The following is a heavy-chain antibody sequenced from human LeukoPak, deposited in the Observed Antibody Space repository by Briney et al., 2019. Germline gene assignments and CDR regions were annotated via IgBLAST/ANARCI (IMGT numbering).Heavy chain of an antibody. CDR2: IKQDGSEK. Sequence: TGGSLRLSCVASRFTLSNYWMSWVRQAPGMGLEWVASIKQDGSEKNYVDSVKGRFTISRDNAKNSLYLQMNSLSAEDTAVYFCARVRGSYSLDYWGQGTLVTVSS. CDR3: ARVRGSYSLDY. J-gene: IGHJ4*02. D-gene: IGHD1-26*01. CDR1: RFTLSNYW. V-gene: IGHV3-7*01.